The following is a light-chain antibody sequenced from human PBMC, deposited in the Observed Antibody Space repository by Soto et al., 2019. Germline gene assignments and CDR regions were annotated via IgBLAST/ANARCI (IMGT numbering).Light chain of an antibody. J-gene: IGLJ1*01. CDR2: DDA. CDR3: QVYDGSIDHNYHKYV. CDR1: NIGSRS. V-gene: IGLV3-21*02. Sequence: SYELAQPPSVSVAPGQTARITCGGNNIGSRSVHWYQQKPGQAPVLVVYDDADRPSGIPERFSGSNSGNTATLTISRVEAGDEADYYCQVYDGSIDHNYHKYVFGTGTKVTVL.